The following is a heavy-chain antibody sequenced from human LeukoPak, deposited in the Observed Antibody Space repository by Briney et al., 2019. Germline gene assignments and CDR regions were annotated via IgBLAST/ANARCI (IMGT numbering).Heavy chain of an antibody. J-gene: IGHJ4*02. CDR1: GFTFSGSP. CDR2: IRTKATSYDA. CDR3: TREGCGATGCYTNDY. Sequence: GGSLRLSCVASGFTFSGSPMHWVRQASGKGLEWVGRIRTKATSYDAAYAASVKGRFTISRDDSKNTAYLQMNSLKTEDTAMYYCTREGCGATGCYTNDYWGQGTLVTVSS. D-gene: IGHD2-21*01. V-gene: IGHV3-73*01.